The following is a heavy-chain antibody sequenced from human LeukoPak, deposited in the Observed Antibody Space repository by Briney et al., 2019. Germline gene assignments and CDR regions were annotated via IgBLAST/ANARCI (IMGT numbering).Heavy chain of an antibody. CDR2: IYYSGST. Sequence: SETLSLTCTISGYSISSGYYWSWIRQPPGKGLEWIGYIYYSGSTNYNPSLKSRVTISVDTSKNQFSLKLSSVTAADTAVYYCARGPWFDPWGQGTLVTVSS. J-gene: IGHJ5*02. CDR1: GYSISSGYY. V-gene: IGHV4-61*01. CDR3: ARGPWFDP.